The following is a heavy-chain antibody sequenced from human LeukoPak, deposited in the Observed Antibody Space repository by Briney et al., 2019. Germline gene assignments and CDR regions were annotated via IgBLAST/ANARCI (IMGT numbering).Heavy chain of an antibody. D-gene: IGHD6-19*01. CDR3: ARRRAGSGGLDY. CDR2: ITDTGNI. V-gene: IGHV3-23*01. CDR1: GFSFSLHA. Sequence: GGSLRLSCEASGFSFSLHAMNWVRQAPGKGLEWVSAITDTGNIYYADSVKGRFTISRDTSKNTLFLQMNSLRAEDTALYYCARRRAGSGGLDYWGQGTLVTVSS. J-gene: IGHJ4*02.